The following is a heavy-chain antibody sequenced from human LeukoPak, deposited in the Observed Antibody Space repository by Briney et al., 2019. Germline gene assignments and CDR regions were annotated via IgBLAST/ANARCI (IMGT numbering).Heavy chain of an antibody. Sequence: GGSLRLSCAASGFTFSSYSMNWLRQAPGKGLEWVSSISSSSSYIYYADSVKGRFTISRDNAKNSLYLQMNSLRAEDTAVYYCARDSGWAYYFDYWGQGTLVTVSS. V-gene: IGHV3-21*01. CDR2: ISSSSSYI. CDR1: GFTFSSYS. D-gene: IGHD6-19*01. CDR3: ARDSGWAYYFDY. J-gene: IGHJ4*02.